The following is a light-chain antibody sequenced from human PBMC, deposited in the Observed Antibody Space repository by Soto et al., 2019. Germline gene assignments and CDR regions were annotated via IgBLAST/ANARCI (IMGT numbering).Light chain of an antibody. CDR1: QSINNL. Sequence: QVTQSPSSLSASVGDRVTMTCRASQSINNLLAWYQQKPGKAPNLLVYAASSLQSGVPPRFTGSGSGTDFTLTISSLQPEDFATYFCQHSYTTPIPFGQGTRLAIK. V-gene: IGKV1-39*01. CDR3: QHSYTTPIP. J-gene: IGKJ5*01. CDR2: AAS.